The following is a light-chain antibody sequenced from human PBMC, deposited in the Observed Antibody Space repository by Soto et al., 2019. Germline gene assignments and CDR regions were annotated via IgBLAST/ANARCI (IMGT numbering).Light chain of an antibody. Sequence: EIVMTQSQATLSVSPGERATLSCRASQSLSSNLAWYQQKPGQAPRLLIYGASTRATGIPARFSGSGSGTEFTLTISRLQSEDFAVYYCQQYNNWPPWTFGQGTKVDNK. V-gene: IGKV3-15*01. CDR3: QQYNNWPPWT. CDR1: QSLSSN. J-gene: IGKJ1*01. CDR2: GAS.